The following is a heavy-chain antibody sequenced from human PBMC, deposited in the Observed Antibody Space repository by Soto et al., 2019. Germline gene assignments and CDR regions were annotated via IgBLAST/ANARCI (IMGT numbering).Heavy chain of an antibody. J-gene: IGHJ4*02. Sequence: PSVTLSLTCTVSGGSISSSSYYWGWIRQPPGKGLEWIGSIYYSGSTYYNPSLKSRVTISVDTSKNQFSLKLSSVTAADTAVYYCAREDVTTLDYWGQGTLVTVSS. CDR2: IYYSGST. V-gene: IGHV4-39*02. D-gene: IGHD4-4*01. CDR3: AREDVTTLDY. CDR1: GGSISSSSYY.